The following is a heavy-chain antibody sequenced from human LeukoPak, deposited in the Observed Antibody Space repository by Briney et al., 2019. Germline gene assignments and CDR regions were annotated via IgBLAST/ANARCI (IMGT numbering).Heavy chain of an antibody. CDR1: GISIGDYA. D-gene: IGHD3-16*01. J-gene: IGHJ5*02. V-gene: IGHV3-49*03. CDR3: TKSRFYDYVWGGS. CDR2: IRSKAYGGTT. Sequence: GGSLRLSCTASGISIGDYAMSWFRQAPGKGLEWVSLIRSKAYGGTTEYAASVEGRFTISRDDSKSIAYLQMNSLKTEDTAVYYCTKSRFYDYVWGGSWGQGTLVTVST.